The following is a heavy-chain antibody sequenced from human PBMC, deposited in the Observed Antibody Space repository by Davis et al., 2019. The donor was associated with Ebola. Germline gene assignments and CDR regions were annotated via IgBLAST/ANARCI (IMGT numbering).Heavy chain of an antibody. V-gene: IGHV1-69*13. J-gene: IGHJ4*02. Sequence: SVKVSCKASGGTFINYAISWVRQAPGQGLKWMGGIIPIFGTANYAQKFQGRVTITADESTSTAYMELSSLRSEDTAVYYCAGGGLYSRSSGGGDYWGQGTLVTVSS. D-gene: IGHD6-6*01. CDR3: AGGGLYSRSSGGGDY. CDR2: IIPIFGTA. CDR1: GGTFINYA.